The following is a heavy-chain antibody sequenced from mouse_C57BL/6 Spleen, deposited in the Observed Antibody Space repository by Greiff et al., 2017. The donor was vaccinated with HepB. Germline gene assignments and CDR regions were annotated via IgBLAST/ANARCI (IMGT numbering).Heavy chain of an antibody. Sequence: EVKLQQSGPELVKPGASVKISCKASGYSFTDYNMNWVKQSNGKSLEWIGVINPNYGTTSYNQKFKGKATLTVDQSSSTAYMQLNSLTSEDSAVYYCARQGYSNLYYAMDYWGQGTSVTVSS. D-gene: IGHD2-5*01. CDR1: GYSFTDYN. J-gene: IGHJ4*01. CDR3: ARQGYSNLYYAMDY. CDR2: INPNYGTT. V-gene: IGHV1-39*01.